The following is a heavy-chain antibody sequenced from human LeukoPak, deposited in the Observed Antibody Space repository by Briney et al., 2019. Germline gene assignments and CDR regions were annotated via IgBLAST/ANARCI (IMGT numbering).Heavy chain of an antibody. CDR3: AKPYDSSGYYPGWFQH. D-gene: IGHD3-22*01. CDR2: ISGSGGST. CDR1: GFTFSSYA. V-gene: IGHV3-23*01. J-gene: IGHJ1*01. Sequence: PGGSLRLSCAASGFTFSSYAMSWVRQAPGKGLEWVSAISGSGGSTYYADSVKGRFTISIDNSKNTLYLQMNSLRAEDTAVYYCAKPYDSSGYYPGWFQHWGQGTLVTVSS.